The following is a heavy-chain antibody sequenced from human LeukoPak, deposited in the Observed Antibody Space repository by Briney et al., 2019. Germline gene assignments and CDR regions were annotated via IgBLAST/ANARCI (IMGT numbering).Heavy chain of an antibody. CDR1: GYTFTSYG. CDR2: ISAYNGNN. CDR3: ARDSGGDWDY. J-gene: IGHJ4*02. D-gene: IGHD2-21*02. V-gene: IGHV1-18*01. Sequence: GASVKVSCKASGYTFTSYGISLVRQAPGQGLEWMGWISAYNGNNNYAQKLQGRVTMTTDTSTSTAYMELRSMRSDDTAVYYCARDSGGDWDYWGQGTLVTVSS.